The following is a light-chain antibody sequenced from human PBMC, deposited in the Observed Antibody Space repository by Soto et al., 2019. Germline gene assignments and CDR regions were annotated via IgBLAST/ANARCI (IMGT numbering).Light chain of an antibody. J-gene: IGKJ5*01. V-gene: IGKV3-20*01. CDR2: GAS. Sequence: EIVLTPSPGTLSLSPGDRATLSCRASQSVSSSYLAWYQQKPGQAPRLLIYGASSRATGIPDRFSGSGSGTDFTLTISSLEPEDFAVYYCQQYGSSPPITFGQGTRLEI. CDR1: QSVSSSY. CDR3: QQYGSSPPIT.